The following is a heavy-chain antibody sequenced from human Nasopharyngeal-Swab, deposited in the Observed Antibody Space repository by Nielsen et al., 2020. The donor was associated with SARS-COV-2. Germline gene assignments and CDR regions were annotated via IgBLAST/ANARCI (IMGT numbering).Heavy chain of an antibody. V-gene: IGHV3-21*01. Sequence: SLKISCAASGFTFSSYGMSWFRQAPGEGLEWVSSISSGSSYIYYADSVKGRFTISRDNAKNSLFLQMNSLRAEDTAVYYCARYGTTIVTPYYFDYWGQGTLVTVSS. D-gene: IGHD4-23*01. J-gene: IGHJ4*02. CDR2: ISSGSSYI. CDR3: ARYGTTIVTPYYFDY. CDR1: GFTFSSYG.